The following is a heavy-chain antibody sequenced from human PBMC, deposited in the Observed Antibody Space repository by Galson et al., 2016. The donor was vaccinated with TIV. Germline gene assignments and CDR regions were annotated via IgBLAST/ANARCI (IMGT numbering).Heavy chain of an antibody. J-gene: IGHJ4*02. CDR1: TFNVGDNY. CDR3: ASPAGSDYYDTSGYYSY. V-gene: IGHV3-66*02. D-gene: IGHD3-22*01. CDR2: TSSGGAT. Sequence: SLRLSCAASTFNVGDNYMTWVRQAPGKGLEWVSITSSGGATHYSDSVKGRFTMSRDTDKNTVYLQMNSLRPEETAVYYCASPAGSDYYDTSGYYSYWGQGTLVTVSS.